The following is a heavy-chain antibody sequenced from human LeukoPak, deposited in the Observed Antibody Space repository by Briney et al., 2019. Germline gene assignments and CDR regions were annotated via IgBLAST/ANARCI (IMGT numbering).Heavy chain of an antibody. CDR1: GFTLSSYW. J-gene: IGHJ4*02. CDR3: AAYCSTSTCYGVDY. CDR2: ISDIGSAI. Sequence: PGGSLRLSCAASGFTLSSYWMHWVRQAPGKGLEWVSYISDIGSAIFYADSVKGRFTISRDNAKNSLYLQMNSLRNEDTAVYYCAAYCSTSTCYGVDYWGQGTLVTVSS. V-gene: IGHV3-48*02. D-gene: IGHD2-2*01.